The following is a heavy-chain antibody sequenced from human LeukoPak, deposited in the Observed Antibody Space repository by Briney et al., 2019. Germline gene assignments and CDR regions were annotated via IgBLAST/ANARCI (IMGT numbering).Heavy chain of an antibody. CDR1: AGSFTGYY. V-gene: IGHV4-34*01. CDR2: INHSRST. CDR3: ARGRRFFGVVNPLFDY. D-gene: IGHD3-3*01. Sequence: PSETMSLTCAVYAGSFTGYYCSWIRQLPGKGLGWIGEINHSRSTNSNPSLKSRVTISVDTSQNQLSLKLSSVTAADTAVYYCARGRRFFGVVNPLFDYWGQGTLVTVSS. J-gene: IGHJ4*02.